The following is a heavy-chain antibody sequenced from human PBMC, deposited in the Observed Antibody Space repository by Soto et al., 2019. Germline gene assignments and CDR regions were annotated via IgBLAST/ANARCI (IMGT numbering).Heavy chain of an antibody. D-gene: IGHD3-9*01. CDR2: NYYGGRT. Sequence: PSETLSLTCTVSGVSISSGGYSWSWIRQPPGKGLEWIGSNYYGGRTHYNPSLKSRVTISVDRSKNQFSLRLSSGTAADTAVYYCARLIGFLTGNHYGMDVWGQGTTVTVSS. CDR1: GVSISSGGYS. J-gene: IGHJ6*02. V-gene: IGHV4-30-2*01. CDR3: ARLIGFLTGNHYGMDV.